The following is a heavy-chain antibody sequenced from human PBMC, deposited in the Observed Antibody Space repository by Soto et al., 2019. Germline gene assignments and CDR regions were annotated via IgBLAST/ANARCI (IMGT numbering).Heavy chain of an antibody. J-gene: IGHJ5*02. CDR3: ARHNSQWPNWFDP. V-gene: IGHV1-18*01. D-gene: IGHD1-1*01. CDR1: GYTFTSYG. Sequence: QVQQVQSGAEVKRPGASAKVSCKASGYTFTSYGFSWVPQAPGQGLEWMGWISAYDGSTNYAQKFQGRVTMTTDTSTSTAYMELKSLRSDDTAVYYCARHNSQWPNWFDPWGQGTLVTVSS. CDR2: ISAYDGST.